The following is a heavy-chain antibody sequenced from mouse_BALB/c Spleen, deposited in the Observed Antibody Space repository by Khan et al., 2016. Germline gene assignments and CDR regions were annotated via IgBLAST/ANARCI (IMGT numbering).Heavy chain of an antibody. CDR3: ARFTTVVAHFDY. CDR1: GYTFTNYG. D-gene: IGHD1-1*01. Sequence: QIRLVQSGPELKKPGETVKISCKASGYTFTNYGMNWVKQAPGKGLKWMGWINTNTGEPTYAEEFKGRFAFSLETSASTAYLQINNLKNEDTATYFCARFTTVVAHFDYWGQGTTLTVSS. J-gene: IGHJ2*01. CDR2: INTNTGEP. V-gene: IGHV9-3*02.